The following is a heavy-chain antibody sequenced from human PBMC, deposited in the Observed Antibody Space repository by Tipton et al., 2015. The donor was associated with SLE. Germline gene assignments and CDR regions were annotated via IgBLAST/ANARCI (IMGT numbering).Heavy chain of an antibody. D-gene: IGHD1-26*01. Sequence: TLSLTCTVSGGSISSYYWSWIRQPPGKGLEWIGYIYYSGSTNYNPSLKSRVAISVDTSKNQFSLKLSSVTAADTAVYYCARGRGSYYFDYWGQGTLVTVSS. CDR1: GGSISSYY. J-gene: IGHJ4*02. CDR3: ARGRGSYYFDY. V-gene: IGHV4-59*12. CDR2: IYYSGST.